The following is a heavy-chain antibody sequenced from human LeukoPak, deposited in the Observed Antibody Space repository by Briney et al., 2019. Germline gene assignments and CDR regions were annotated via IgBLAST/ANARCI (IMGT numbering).Heavy chain of an antibody. J-gene: IGHJ5*02. CDR2: IKSKSDDGTR. CDR1: GFTFSKVW. V-gene: IGHV3-15*01. D-gene: IGHD1-14*01. Sequence: GGSLRLSCEASGFTFSKVWMSWVRQAPGKGLEWVGRIKSKSDDGTRDYAPPVRGRFTISRDDSKSTVYLQMEGLRSEDTGVYYCCGTRGDLWGQGTLVTVSS. CDR3: CGTRGDL.